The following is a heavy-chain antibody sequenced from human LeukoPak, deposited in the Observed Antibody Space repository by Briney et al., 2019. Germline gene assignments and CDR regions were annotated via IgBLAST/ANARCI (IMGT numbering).Heavy chain of an antibody. J-gene: IGHJ5*02. D-gene: IGHD4-17*01. Sequence: GGPLRLSCAASGFTFSDYYMSWIRQAPGKGLKWVSYISSSSSYTNYADSVKGRFTISRDDAKNSLYLQMNSLRAEDTAVYYCARLGYGDYTNWFDPWGQGTLVTVSS. CDR2: ISSSSSYT. CDR3: ARLGYGDYTNWFDP. CDR1: GFTFSDYY. V-gene: IGHV3-11*06.